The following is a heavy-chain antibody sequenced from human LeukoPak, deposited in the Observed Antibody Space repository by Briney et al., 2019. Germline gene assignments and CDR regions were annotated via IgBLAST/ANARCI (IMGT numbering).Heavy chain of an antibody. D-gene: IGHD5-18*01. CDR2: INSNTGDT. J-gene: IGHJ4*02. CDR3: ARGRWLQLWGDY. CDR1: GYTFTDYY. Sequence: GASVKVSCKASGYTFTDYYIHWVRQAPGQGPEWMGWINSNTGDTNYAQKFQDRVTLTQDTSISTAYMELSRLESDDTAVFYCARGRWLQLWGDYWGQGTPLTVSS. V-gene: IGHV1-2*02.